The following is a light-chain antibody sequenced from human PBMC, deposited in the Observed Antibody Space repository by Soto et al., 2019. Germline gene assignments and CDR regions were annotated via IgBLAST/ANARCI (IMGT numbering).Light chain of an antibody. CDR2: GAS. CDR3: QKSYRTPYT. CDR1: QTVSNY. Sequence: DIQMTQSPSFLSASIGDRVTITCRANQTVSNYLNWYQQIPGKAPELLMYGASHMQSGVSSRFSGSGSTTDFTLTIRSLQHEDFGNYCCQKSYRTPYTFGQGTKLEFK. V-gene: IGKV1-39*01. J-gene: IGKJ2*01.